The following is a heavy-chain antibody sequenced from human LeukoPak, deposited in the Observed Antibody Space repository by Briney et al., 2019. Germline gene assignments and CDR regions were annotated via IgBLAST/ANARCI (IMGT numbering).Heavy chain of an antibody. J-gene: IGHJ4*02. Sequence: GGSLRLSCAASGFTFSSYEMNWVRQAPGKGLEWVSYISSSGSAIYYADSVKGQSTISRDNAKNSLYLQMSSLRAEDTAVYYCARDTLGEGEDANYAVYYFDYWGQGTPVTVSS. CDR1: GFTFSSYE. CDR3: ARDTLGEGEDANYAVYYFDY. D-gene: IGHD4/OR15-4a*01. CDR2: ISSSGSAI. V-gene: IGHV3-48*03.